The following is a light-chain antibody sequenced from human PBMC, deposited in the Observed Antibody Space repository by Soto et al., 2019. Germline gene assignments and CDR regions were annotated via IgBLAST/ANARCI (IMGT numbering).Light chain of an antibody. J-gene: IGKJ1*01. V-gene: IGKV1-9*01. Sequence: DIQLTQSPSFLSASVGDRVTITCRASQGIGSSLAWYQQKPGKAPRLLIYSASTLQSGVSFRFSGSGSGTEFTLTISSLQSEDFATYYCQQFNSYPPTFGQGTKVEIK. CDR3: QQFNSYPPT. CDR1: QGIGSS. CDR2: SAS.